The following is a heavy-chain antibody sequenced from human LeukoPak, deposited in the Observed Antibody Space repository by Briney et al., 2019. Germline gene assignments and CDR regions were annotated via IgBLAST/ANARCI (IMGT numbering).Heavy chain of an antibody. CDR1: GGSISSYY. V-gene: IGHV4-59*01. CDR3: ARADYSNYSIYYYFYGMDV. J-gene: IGHJ6*02. D-gene: IGHD4-11*01. Sequence: PSETLSLTCTVSGGSISSYYWSWIRQPPGKGLEWIGYIYYSGSTNYNPPLKSRVTISVDTSKNQFSLKLSSVTAADTAVYYCARADYSNYSIYYYFYGMDVWGQGTTVTVSS. CDR2: IYYSGST.